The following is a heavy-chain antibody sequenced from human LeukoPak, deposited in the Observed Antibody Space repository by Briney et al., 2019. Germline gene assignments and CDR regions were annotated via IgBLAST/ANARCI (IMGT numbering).Heavy chain of an antibody. D-gene: IGHD3-22*01. CDR2: IKQDGSEK. V-gene: IGHV3-7*01. J-gene: IGHJ3*02. CDR1: GFTFSSYS. CDR3: ARVTMIARDAFDI. Sequence: PGGSLRLSCAASGFTFSSYSMNWVRQAPGKGLEWVANIKQDGSEKYYVDSVKGRFTISRDNAKNSLYLQMNSLRAEDTAVYYCARVTMIARDAFDIWGQGTMVTVSS.